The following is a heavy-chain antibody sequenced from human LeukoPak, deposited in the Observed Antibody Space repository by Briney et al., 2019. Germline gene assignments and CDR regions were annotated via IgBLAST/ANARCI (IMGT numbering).Heavy chain of an antibody. V-gene: IGHV1-69*13. D-gene: IGHD3-10*01. Sequence: ASVKVSCKASVGTFISYAISWVRQAPGQGLEWMGGIIPIFGTANYAQKFQGRVTITADESTSTAYMELSSLRSEDTAVYYCARDTSGIGMDVWGQGTTVTVSS. CDR2: IIPIFGTA. J-gene: IGHJ6*02. CDR1: VGTFISYA. CDR3: ARDTSGIGMDV.